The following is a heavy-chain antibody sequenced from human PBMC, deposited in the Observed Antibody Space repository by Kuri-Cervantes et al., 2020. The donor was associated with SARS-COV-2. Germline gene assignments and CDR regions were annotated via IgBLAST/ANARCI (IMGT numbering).Heavy chain of an antibody. J-gene: IGHJ6*02. V-gene: IGHV4-59*08. CDR3: ARHGFDFWSGYARTYYYYYGMVV. CDR1: GGSISSYY. CDR2: IYYSGST. Sequence: GSLRLSCTVSGGSISSYYWSWIRQPPGKGLEWIGYIYYSGSTNYNPSLKSRVTISVDTSKNQFSLKLSSVTAADTAVYYCARHGFDFWSGYARTYYYYYGMVVWGQGTTVTVSS. D-gene: IGHD3-3*01.